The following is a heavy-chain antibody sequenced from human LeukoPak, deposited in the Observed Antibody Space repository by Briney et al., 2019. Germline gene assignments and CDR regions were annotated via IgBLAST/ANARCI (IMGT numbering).Heavy chain of an antibody. Sequence: ASVKVSCKASGGTFSSYAISWVRQAPGQGLEWMGGIIPIFGTANYAQKFQGRVTITADESTSTAYMELSSLRSEDTAVYYCARSPYYYGSGSSGYFDYWGQGTLVTVPS. CDR3: ARSPYYYGSGSSGYFDY. D-gene: IGHD3-10*01. CDR2: IIPIFGTA. J-gene: IGHJ4*02. CDR1: GGTFSSYA. V-gene: IGHV1-69*01.